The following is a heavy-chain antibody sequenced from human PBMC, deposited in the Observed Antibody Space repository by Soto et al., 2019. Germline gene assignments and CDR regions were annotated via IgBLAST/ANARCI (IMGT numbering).Heavy chain of an antibody. Sequence: QVLLVQSGAEVKKSGSSVKVSCKASGGTFSSYAINWVRQAPGQGLEWMGGIIPMFGKPNYAENFQGRVTISADESTITAYMELSSLTSDDAAVYYCARGFREGYFYAMDVWGQGTTVTVS. CDR2: IIPMFGKP. D-gene: IGHD2-21*01. V-gene: IGHV1-69*01. CDR1: GGTFSSYA. CDR3: ARGFREGYFYAMDV. J-gene: IGHJ6*02.